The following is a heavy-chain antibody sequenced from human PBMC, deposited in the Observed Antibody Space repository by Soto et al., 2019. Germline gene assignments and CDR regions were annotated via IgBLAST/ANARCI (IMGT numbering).Heavy chain of an antibody. CDR1: GFTFSSYS. J-gene: IGHJ4*02. V-gene: IGHV3-21*01. CDR2: ISSSSSYI. D-gene: IGHD6-19*01. Sequence: PGGSLRLSCAASGFTFSSYSMNWVRQAPGKGLEWVSSISSSSSYIYYADSVKGRFTISRDNAKNSLYLQMNSPRAEDTAVYYCARDRYSSGSVAYWGQGTLGTVSS. CDR3: ARDRYSSGSVAY.